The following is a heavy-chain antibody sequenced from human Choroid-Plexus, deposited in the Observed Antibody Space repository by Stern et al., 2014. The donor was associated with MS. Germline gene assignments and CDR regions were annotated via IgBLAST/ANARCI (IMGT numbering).Heavy chain of an antibody. CDR1: GFTFGSCA. CDR3: AKDRQYLTYFFDH. Sequence: VQLLESGGGVVQPGRPLRLSCVASGFTFGSCAMHWVRQAPGKGLEWVGGVSHDGSYKYYADSVKGRFTISRDNSQNTLYMQMSSLRPEDMAVYYCAKDRQYLTYFFDHWGQGSLVTVSS. CDR2: VSHDGSYK. V-gene: IGHV3-30*18. J-gene: IGHJ5*02. D-gene: IGHD2/OR15-2a*01.